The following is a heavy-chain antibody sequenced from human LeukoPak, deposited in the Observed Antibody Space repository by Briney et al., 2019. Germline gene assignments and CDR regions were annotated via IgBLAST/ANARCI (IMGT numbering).Heavy chain of an antibody. CDR3: ARETADYDFLSGLDP. V-gene: IGHV4-4*07. CDR1: GGSISSYY. CDR2: IYTSGST. J-gene: IGHJ5*02. D-gene: IGHD3-3*01. Sequence: SETLSLTCTVSGGSISSYYWSWIRQPAGKGLELIGRIYTSGSTNYNPSLKSRVTMSVDTSKNQFSLKLTSVTAADTAVYYCARETADYDFLSGLDPWGQGTLVTVSS.